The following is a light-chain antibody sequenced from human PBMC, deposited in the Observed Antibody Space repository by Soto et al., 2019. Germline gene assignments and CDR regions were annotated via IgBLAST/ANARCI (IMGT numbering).Light chain of an antibody. CDR2: LGS. Sequence: DIVMTQSPLSLPVTPGEPASISCRSSQSLLHSNGYNYLDWFLQKPGQSPQLLIYLGSNRASGVIDKXSGSGSGTDFTLKISRVEAEDVGVYYCMQALQTPPTFGGGTKVEIK. CDR1: QSLLHSNGYNY. V-gene: IGKV2-28*01. CDR3: MQALQTPPT. J-gene: IGKJ4*01.